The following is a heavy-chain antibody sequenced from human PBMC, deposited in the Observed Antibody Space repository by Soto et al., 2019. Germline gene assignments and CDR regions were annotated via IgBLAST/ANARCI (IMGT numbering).Heavy chain of an antibody. J-gene: IGHJ6*03. CDR2: KHFSGSY. CDR3: ARCPKGTEYRHYFYMDV. Sequence: QVQLQESGPGLVKPSETLSLTCTVSGDSFTTYYWTWIRQAPGKGLEWIGYKHFSGSYNYNPSLRSRVTISLDTSKNQFALNLSSVTAADTAVYFCARCPKGTEYRHYFYMDVWGQGTTVTVSS. V-gene: IGHV4-59*01. CDR1: GDSFTTYY. D-gene: IGHD3-16*02.